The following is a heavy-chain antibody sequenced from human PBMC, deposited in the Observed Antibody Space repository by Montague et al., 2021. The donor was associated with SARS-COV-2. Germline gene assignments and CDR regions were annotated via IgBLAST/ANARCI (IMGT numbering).Heavy chain of an antibody. V-gene: IGHV4-4*02. Sequence: SETLSLTCAVSGGSISGSNWWTWLRQPPGKGLEWIGEILHSGSTNYISSLKSRVTISVDKSKNQFSLKLTSLTAADTAVYYCASPTYYYDSSGSDAFDIWGQGTMVTVSS. J-gene: IGHJ3*02. CDR3: ASPTYYYDSSGSDAFDI. CDR1: GGSISGSNW. CDR2: ILHSGST. D-gene: IGHD3-22*01.